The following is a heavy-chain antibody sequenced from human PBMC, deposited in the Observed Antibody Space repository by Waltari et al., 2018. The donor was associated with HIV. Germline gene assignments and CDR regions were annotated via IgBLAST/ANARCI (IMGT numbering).Heavy chain of an antibody. CDR2: IKSEGSST. Sequence: EVQLVESGGGLVQPGGSLRLSCAASGFTFSSYWMHWVRQAPGKGLVWVSRIKSEGSSTSYADSVKGRFTISRDNAKNTLYLQMNRLRAEDTAVYYCARVQGYSYAVNWFDPWGQGTLVTVSS. CDR1: GFTFSSYW. D-gene: IGHD5-18*01. J-gene: IGHJ5*02. V-gene: IGHV3-74*01. CDR3: ARVQGYSYAVNWFDP.